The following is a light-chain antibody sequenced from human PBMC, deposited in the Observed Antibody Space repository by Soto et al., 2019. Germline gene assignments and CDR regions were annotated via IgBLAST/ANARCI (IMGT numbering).Light chain of an antibody. CDR1: HSVSSNA. CDR3: QQYGSSGT. V-gene: IGKV3-20*01. J-gene: IGKJ1*01. Sequence: IVLTQSPGTLSLSPGERATLSCRASHSVSSNALAWYQQKPGQAPRLLIYGASSRATGIPDRFSGSGSGTDFTLTISRLEPEDFAVYYCQQYGSSGTFGQGTKVDIK. CDR2: GAS.